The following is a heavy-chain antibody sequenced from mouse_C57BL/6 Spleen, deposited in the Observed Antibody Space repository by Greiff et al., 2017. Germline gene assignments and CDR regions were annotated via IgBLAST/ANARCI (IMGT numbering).Heavy chain of an antibody. Sequence: VQLQQPGAELVKPGASVKLSCKASGYTFTSYWMQWVKQRPGQGLEWIGEIDPSDSYTNYNQKFKGKATLTVDTSSSTAYMQLSSLTSEDSAVYYCARWGPLYWYFDVWGTGTTVTVSS. V-gene: IGHV1-50*01. CDR2: IDPSDSYT. CDR1: GYTFTSYW. J-gene: IGHJ1*03. CDR3: ARWGPLYWYFDV.